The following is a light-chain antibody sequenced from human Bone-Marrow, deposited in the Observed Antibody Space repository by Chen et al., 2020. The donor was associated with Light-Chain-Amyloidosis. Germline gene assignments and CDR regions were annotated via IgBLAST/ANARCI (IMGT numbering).Light chain of an antibody. Sequence: QTVVTQEPSLSVSPGETVTLTCGLSSGSVSTTNNPTWYQQTPGQAPRTLIYATNTRSSGVPDRFSGSILGNKAALTITGPRQMMNPNHCMLYVDGGISVFGGGTKLTVL. J-gene: IGLJ3*02. CDR3: MLYVDGGISV. CDR1: SGSVSTTNN. CDR2: ATN. V-gene: IGLV8-61*01.